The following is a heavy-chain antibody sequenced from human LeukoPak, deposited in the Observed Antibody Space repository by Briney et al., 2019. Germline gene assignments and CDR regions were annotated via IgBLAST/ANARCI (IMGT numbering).Heavy chain of an antibody. CDR3: ARVARDGSYYPDY. D-gene: IGHD1-26*01. V-gene: IGHV1-2*02. J-gene: IGHJ4*02. CDR1: GYTFTGYY. CDR2: INPNSGGT. Sequence: ASVKVSCKASGYTFTGYYMHWVRQAPGQGLEWMGWINPNSGGTNYAQKFQGRVTMTRDTSISTAYMELSSLRSEDTAVYYCARVARDGSYYPDYWGQGTLVTVSS.